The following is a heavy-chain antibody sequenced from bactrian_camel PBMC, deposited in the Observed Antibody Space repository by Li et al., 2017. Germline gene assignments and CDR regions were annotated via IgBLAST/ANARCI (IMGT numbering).Heavy chain of an antibody. J-gene: IGHJ4*01. CDR1: GDTIGRYC. CDR2: IESDGST. D-gene: IGHD2*01. V-gene: IGHV3S9*01. Sequence: HVQLVESGGGSVQVGGSLRLSCVASGDTIGRYCMGWFRQIPDKEREGVAGIESDGSTSYADSVKGRFTISQDSAKNTAYLRVNKLKNGGHCRGLLPHDTVVPLLMVFARLNTETQGTQVTVS.